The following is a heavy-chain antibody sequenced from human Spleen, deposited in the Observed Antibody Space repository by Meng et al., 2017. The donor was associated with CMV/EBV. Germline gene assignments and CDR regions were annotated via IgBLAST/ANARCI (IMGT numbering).Heavy chain of an antibody. CDR3: ARAGYSYGPYYYYYGMDV. J-gene: IGHJ6*02. Sequence: GESLKISCAASGFTFSSYWMSWVRQAPGKGLEWVANIKQDGSEKYYVDSVKGRFTISRDNAKNSLYLQMNSLRAEDTAVYCCARAGYSYGPYYYYYGMDVWGQGTTVTVSS. D-gene: IGHD5-18*01. V-gene: IGHV3-7*01. CDR1: GFTFSSYW. CDR2: IKQDGSEK.